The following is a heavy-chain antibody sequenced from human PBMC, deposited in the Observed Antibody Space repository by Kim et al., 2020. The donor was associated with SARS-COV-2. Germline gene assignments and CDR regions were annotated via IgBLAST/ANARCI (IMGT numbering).Heavy chain of an antibody. J-gene: IGHJ5*02. V-gene: IGHV1-46*01. CDR3: ARGFRGVTSFPGS. Sequence: YAQKVQGRVTMTRDTSTSTVYMELSSLRSEDTAVYYCARGFRGVTSFPGSWGQGTLVTVSS. D-gene: IGHD3-10*01.